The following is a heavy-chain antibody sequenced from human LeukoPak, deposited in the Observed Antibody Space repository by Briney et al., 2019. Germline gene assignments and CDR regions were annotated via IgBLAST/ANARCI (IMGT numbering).Heavy chain of an antibody. CDR3: ARIRFLEWLLYLTWFDP. V-gene: IGHV4-4*02. J-gene: IGHJ5*02. CDR2: IYHSGST. D-gene: IGHD3-3*01. CDR1: GGSISSSNW. Sequence: SETLSLTCAVSGGSISSSNWWSWVRQPPGKGLEWIGEIYHSGSTNYNPSLKSRVTISVDTSKNQFSLKLSSVTAADTAVYYCARIRFLEWLLYLTWFDPWGQGTLVTVSS.